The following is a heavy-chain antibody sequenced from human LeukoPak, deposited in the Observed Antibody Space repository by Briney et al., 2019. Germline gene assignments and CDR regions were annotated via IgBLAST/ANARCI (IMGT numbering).Heavy chain of an antibody. CDR2: FDPGDGET. D-gene: IGHD3-10*02. CDR3: ARVEQGIYGPGVNWFDP. CDR1: AYTLTELS. V-gene: IGHV1-24*01. J-gene: IGHJ5*02. Sequence: ASVTLSFTCSAYTLTELSIHWVRQAPGKGLEWMGGFDPGDGETIYAQEFQGRVTMTEDTSTDTAYMELSSLRSEDTAVYYCARVEQGIYGPGVNWFDPWGQGILVTVSS.